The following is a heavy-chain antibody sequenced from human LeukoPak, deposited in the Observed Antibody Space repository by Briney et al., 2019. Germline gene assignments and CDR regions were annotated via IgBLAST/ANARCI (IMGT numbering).Heavy chain of an antibody. CDR2: ISWNSGSI. CDR3: AKDIHDNDAFDI. CDR1: GFTFDDYA. J-gene: IGHJ3*02. V-gene: IGHV3-9*01. Sequence: GGSLRLSCAASGFTFDDYAMHWVRQAPGKGLEWVSGISWNSGSIGYADSVKGRFTISRDNAKNSLYLQMNSLRAEDTALYYCAKDIHDNDAFDIWGQGTMVTVSS. D-gene: IGHD1-1*01.